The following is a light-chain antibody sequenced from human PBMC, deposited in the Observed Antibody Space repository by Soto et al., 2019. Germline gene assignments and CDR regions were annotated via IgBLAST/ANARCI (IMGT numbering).Light chain of an antibody. J-gene: IGKJ1*01. V-gene: IGKV3-15*01. Sequence: EIVLTQSPGTLSFSPGERATLSCRASHTVSNSYLAWYQQRPGQAPRLLIYGASTRATGFPARFSGSGSGTEFTLTISSLQSEDFATYYCQQYNGYSRTFGQGTKVDIK. CDR2: GAS. CDR3: QQYNGYSRT. CDR1: HTVSNSY.